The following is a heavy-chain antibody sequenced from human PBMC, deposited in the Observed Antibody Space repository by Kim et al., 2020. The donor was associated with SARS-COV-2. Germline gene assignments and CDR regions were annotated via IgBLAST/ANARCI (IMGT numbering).Heavy chain of an antibody. J-gene: IGHJ5*02. CDR2: MNPNSGNT. V-gene: IGHV1-8*01. CDR1: GYTFTSYD. CDR3: ARRRIAAAPRSWFDP. Sequence: ASVKVSCKASGYTFTSYDINWVRQATGQGLEWMGWMNPNSGNTGYAQKFQGRVTMTRNTSISTAYMELSSLRSDDTAVYYCARRRIAAAPRSWFDPWGQGTLVTVSS. D-gene: IGHD6-13*01.